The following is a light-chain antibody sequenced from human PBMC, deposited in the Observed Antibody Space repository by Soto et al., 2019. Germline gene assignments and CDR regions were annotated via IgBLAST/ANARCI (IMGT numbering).Light chain of an antibody. CDR1: QSISSK. CDR2: GAS. Sequence: EIVMTQSPATLSVSPGERATLSCRASQSISSKVGWYQQKPGQAPRLLIYGASTRGTGVPPRFSGSGSGTEFTLTISSLQSEDFAVYYCQQYNIWSSITFGQGTRLEIK. J-gene: IGKJ5*01. CDR3: QQYNIWSSIT. V-gene: IGKV3-15*01.